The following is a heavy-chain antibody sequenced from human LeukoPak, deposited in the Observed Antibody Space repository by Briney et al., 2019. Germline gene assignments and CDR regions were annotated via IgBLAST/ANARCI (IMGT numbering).Heavy chain of an antibody. Sequence: SVKVSCKASGYTFTNHALHWVRQAPGQGLEWMGGIIPIFGTANYAQKFQGRVTITADESTSTAYMELSSLRSEDTAVYYCATTYCSGGSCYFNWFDPWGQGTLVTVSS. J-gene: IGHJ5*02. CDR3: ATTYCSGGSCYFNWFDP. V-gene: IGHV1-69*13. D-gene: IGHD2-15*01. CDR2: IIPIFGTA. CDR1: GYTFTNHA.